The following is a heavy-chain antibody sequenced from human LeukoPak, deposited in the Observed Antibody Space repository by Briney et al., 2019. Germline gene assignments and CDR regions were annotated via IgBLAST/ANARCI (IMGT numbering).Heavy chain of an antibody. CDR1: GYTFTSYY. J-gene: IGHJ5*02. V-gene: IGHV1-46*01. D-gene: IGHD3-16*02. CDR3: ARDGKFRNYDYVWGSYRYTSYDP. CDR2: INPSGGST. Sequence: ASVKVSCKASGYTFTSYYMHWVRQAPGQGLEWMGIINPSGGSTSYAQKFQGRVTMTRDTSTSTVYMELSSLRSEDTAVYYCARDGKFRNYDYVWGSYRYTSYDPWGQGTLVTVSS.